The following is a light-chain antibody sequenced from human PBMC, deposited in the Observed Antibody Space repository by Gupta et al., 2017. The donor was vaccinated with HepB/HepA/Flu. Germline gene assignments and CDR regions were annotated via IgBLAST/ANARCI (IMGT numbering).Light chain of an antibody. Sequence: EIVLTQSPATLSFSPGERATLSCRASQSFSGYLVWFQQKPGQAPRLLIYVASDRATGIPARLSGRGSGTDFTLTISSLEPEDSAVYYCQHRSNGPLCSFVQGTKLEIK. V-gene: IGKV3-11*01. CDR3: QHRSNGPLCS. J-gene: IGKJ2*04. CDR1: QSFSGY. CDR2: VAS.